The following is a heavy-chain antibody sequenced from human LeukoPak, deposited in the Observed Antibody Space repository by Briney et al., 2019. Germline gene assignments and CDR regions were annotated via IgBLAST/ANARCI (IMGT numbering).Heavy chain of an antibody. CDR2: IYYSGST. CDR1: GGSISSYY. CDR3: ARDRNSGSYYSWFDP. V-gene: IGHV4-59*01. D-gene: IGHD1-26*01. J-gene: IGHJ5*02. Sequence: PSETLSLTCTVSGGSISSYYWSWIRQPAGKGLEWIGYIYYSGSTNYNPSLKSRVTISVDTSKNQFSLKLSSVTAADTAVYYCARDRNSGSYYSWFDPWGQGTLVTVSS.